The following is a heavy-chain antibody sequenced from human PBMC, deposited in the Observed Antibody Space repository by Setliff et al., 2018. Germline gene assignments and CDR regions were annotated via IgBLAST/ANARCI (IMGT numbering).Heavy chain of an antibody. CDR1: GGSISSYF. CDR3: VRDLPELTGRSFDP. D-gene: IGHD7-27*01. V-gene: IGHV4-4*07. Sequence: SETLSLTCTISGGSISSYFWTWIRQPAGKGLEWIGRTYTSGSTNYNPSLKSRVTMSIDTSKNQFSLKLTSVTAADTAVYYCVRDLPELTGRSFDPWGQGTQVTVSS. CDR2: TYTSGST. J-gene: IGHJ5*01.